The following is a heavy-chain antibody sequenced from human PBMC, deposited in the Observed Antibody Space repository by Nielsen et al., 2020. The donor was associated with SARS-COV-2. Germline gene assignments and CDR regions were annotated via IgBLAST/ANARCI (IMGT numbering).Heavy chain of an antibody. CDR1: GGTFISYT. CDR2: IIPILGIA. D-gene: IGHD2-2*02. J-gene: IGHJ6*02. V-gene: IGHV1-69*04. CDR3: ARDPDVGYCSSTSCYSRPGYYYYGMDV. Sequence: SVKVSCKASGGTFISYTISWVRQAPGQGLEWMGRIIPILGIANYAQKFQGRVTITADKSTSTAYMELSSLRSEDTAVYYCARDPDVGYCSSTSCYSRPGYYYYGMDVWGQGTTVTVSS.